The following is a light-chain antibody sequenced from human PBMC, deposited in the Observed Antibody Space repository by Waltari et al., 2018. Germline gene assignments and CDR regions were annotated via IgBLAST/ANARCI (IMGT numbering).Light chain of an antibody. CDR2: GAS. CDR1: QSVSTS. CDR3: LQRSNWPRT. Sequence: EIVMTQSPATLSLSPGERATLSCRPSQSVSTSLAWYQQKPGQAPRLLIYGASSRATGIPDRFSGSGSGTDFTLTISSLEPEDVAVYYCLQRSNWPRTFGQGTKVEIK. V-gene: IGKV3-15*01. J-gene: IGKJ1*01.